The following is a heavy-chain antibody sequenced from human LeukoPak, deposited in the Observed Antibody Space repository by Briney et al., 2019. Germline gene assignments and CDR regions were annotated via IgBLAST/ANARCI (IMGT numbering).Heavy chain of an antibody. D-gene: IGHD5-12*01. J-gene: IGHJ6*03. CDR2: ISSSSRYI. V-gene: IGHV3-21*06. CDR1: GFSFTSYT. Sequence: GPLRLSCAGSGFSFTSYTMNWVRQAPGKGLEWVSSISSSSRYIYYADSVKGRFTIYRDNAENSLYLQMYSLRAEDTAVYYCARAYEAHYNFNFMDVWGKGTTVTVSS. CDR3: ARAYEAHYNFNFMDV.